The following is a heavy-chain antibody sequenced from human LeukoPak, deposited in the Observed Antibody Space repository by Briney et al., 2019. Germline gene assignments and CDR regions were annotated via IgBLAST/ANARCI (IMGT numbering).Heavy chain of an antibody. CDR2: INPNSGGT. V-gene: IGHV1-2*02. CDR3: ASSTPLYYYMDV. CDR1: GYTSTGYY. J-gene: IGHJ6*03. Sequence: SVKVSCKASGYTSTGYYMHWVRQAPGQGLEWMGWINPNSGGTNYAQKFQGRVTMTRDTSISTAYMELSRLRSDDTAVYYCASSTPLYYYMDVWGKGTTVTVSS. D-gene: IGHD2-15*01.